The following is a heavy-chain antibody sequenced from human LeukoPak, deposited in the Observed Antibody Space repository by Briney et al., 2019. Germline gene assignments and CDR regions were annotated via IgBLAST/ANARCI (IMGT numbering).Heavy chain of an antibody. Sequence: SVKVSCKASGGTFSGYAISWVRLAPGQGLEWMGGIIPIFGTANYAQKFQGRVTITADESTSTAYMELSSLRSEDTAVYYCARVGELLDDAFDIWGQGTMVTVSS. CDR1: GGTFSGYA. J-gene: IGHJ3*02. CDR3: ARVGELLDDAFDI. D-gene: IGHD2-21*02. CDR2: IIPIFGTA. V-gene: IGHV1-69*13.